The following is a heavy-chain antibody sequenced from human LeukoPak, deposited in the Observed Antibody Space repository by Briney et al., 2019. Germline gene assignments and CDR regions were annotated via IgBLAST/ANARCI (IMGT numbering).Heavy chain of an antibody. J-gene: IGHJ4*02. V-gene: IGHV1-46*01. Sequence: ASVKVSCKASGYTFTSYYLHWMRQAPGKGLEWMGIINPSGGSATYAQKFQGRVTMTRDTSTSTVYMELSGLRSEDTAVYYCAREDYFASGGTSYWGQGSLVTVSS. CDR2: INPSGGSA. D-gene: IGHD3-10*01. CDR1: GYTFTSYY. CDR3: AREDYFASGGTSY.